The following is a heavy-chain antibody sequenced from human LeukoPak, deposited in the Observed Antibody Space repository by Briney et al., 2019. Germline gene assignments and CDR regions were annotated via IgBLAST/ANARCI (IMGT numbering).Heavy chain of an antibody. CDR2: IYYSGST. CDR3: ARGSGGYIDY. V-gene: IGHV4-39*01. CDR1: GGSISSSSYY. J-gene: IGHJ4*02. Sequence: SETLSLTCTVSGGSISSSSYYWGWIRQPPGKGLEWIGSIYYSGSTYYNPSLKSRVTISVDTSKNQFSLQLNSVTPEDTAVYYCARGSGGYIDYWGQGTLVTVSS. D-gene: IGHD2-15*01.